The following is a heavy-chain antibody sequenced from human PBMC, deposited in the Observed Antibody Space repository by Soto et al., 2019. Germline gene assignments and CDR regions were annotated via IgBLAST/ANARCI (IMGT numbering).Heavy chain of an antibody. Sequence: GESLKISCAASGFTVSSNYMSWVRQAPGKGLEWVSVIYSGGSTYYADSVKGRFTISRDNSKNTLYLQMNSLRAEDTAAYYCARAPPSVAGTRWVDPGGHGTLVTVSS. CDR2: IYSGGST. V-gene: IGHV3-53*01. CDR1: GFTVSSNY. J-gene: IGHJ5*02. D-gene: IGHD6-19*01. CDR3: ARAPPSVAGTRWVDP.